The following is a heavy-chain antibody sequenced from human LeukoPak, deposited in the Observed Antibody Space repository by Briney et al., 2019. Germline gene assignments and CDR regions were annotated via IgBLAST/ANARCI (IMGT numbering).Heavy chain of an antibody. V-gene: IGHV4-34*01. J-gene: IGHJ4*02. CDR2: INHSGST. Sequence: SETLSLTCAVYGGSFSGYYWSWIRQPPGKGLEWIGEINHSGSTNYNPSLKSRVTISVDTSKNQFSLKLSSVTAADTAVYYCARGYYDFWSGYYALSFDYWGQGTLVTVSS. D-gene: IGHD3-3*01. CDR3: ARGYYDFWSGYYALSFDY. CDR1: GGSFSGYY.